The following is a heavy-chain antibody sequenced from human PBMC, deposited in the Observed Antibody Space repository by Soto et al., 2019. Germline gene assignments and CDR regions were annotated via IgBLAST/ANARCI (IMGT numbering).Heavy chain of an antibody. CDR2: IWYDGSNK. CDR3: TRDPYGGSRYYFDS. D-gene: IGHD1-26*01. Sequence: QVQLVESGGVVVQPGKSLRLSCAASGFSFSNYAMHWVRQATGKGLEWVAVIWYDGSNKYYADSVKGRFTISKDNSQTTVYLQMNSLRAEDTAVYYCTRDPYGGSRYYFDSWGQGTLVTVSS. CDR1: GFSFSNYA. V-gene: IGHV3-33*01. J-gene: IGHJ4*02.